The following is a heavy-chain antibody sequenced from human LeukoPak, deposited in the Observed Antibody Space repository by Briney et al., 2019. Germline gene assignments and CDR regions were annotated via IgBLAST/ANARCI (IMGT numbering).Heavy chain of an antibody. D-gene: IGHD6-13*01. J-gene: IGHJ4*02. Sequence: GGSLRLSCAASGFTFSSYAMSWVRQAPGKGLEWVSAISGSGGNTSYADSVKGQFTISRDNSKNTLYLQMNSLRAEDTAVYYCAKDYIVAAPTGFDYWGQGTLVTVSS. CDR2: ISGSGGNT. CDR3: AKDYIVAAPTGFDY. V-gene: IGHV3-23*01. CDR1: GFTFSSYA.